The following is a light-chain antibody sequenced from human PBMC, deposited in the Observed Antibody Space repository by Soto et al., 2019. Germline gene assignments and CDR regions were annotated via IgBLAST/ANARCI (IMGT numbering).Light chain of an antibody. J-gene: IGLJ2*01. CDR1: SSDVGAYIY. Sequence: QSVLTQPASVSGSPGQSITISCTGTSSDVGAYIYVSWYQHHPGKAPKVMIYEVTNRPSGVSDRFSGSKSGNTASLTVSGLQAEDEADYYCTSCTSNYDLIFGGGTKVTVL. V-gene: IGLV2-14*01. CDR3: TSCTSNYDLI. CDR2: EVT.